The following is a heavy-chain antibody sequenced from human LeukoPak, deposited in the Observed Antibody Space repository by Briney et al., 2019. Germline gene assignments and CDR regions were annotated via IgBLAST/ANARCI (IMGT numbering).Heavy chain of an antibody. CDR1: GFTFSSYW. D-gene: IGHD1-26*01. CDR2: IKQDGSEK. Sequence: GGSLRLSCAASGFTFSSYWMSWVRQAPGKGLEWVANIKQDGSEKYYVDSVRGRFTISRDNANKSVYLQMNSLRAEDTAVYYCARAPRYSGSYYDFDYWGQGTLVTVSS. V-gene: IGHV3-7*03. CDR3: ARAPRYSGSYYDFDY. J-gene: IGHJ4*02.